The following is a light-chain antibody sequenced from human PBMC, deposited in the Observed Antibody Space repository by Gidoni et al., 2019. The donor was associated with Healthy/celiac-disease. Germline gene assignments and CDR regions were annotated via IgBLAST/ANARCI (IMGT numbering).Light chain of an antibody. J-gene: IGLJ2*01. V-gene: IGLV1-40*01. CDR3: QSYDSSLSGSKV. CDR2: GNI. CDR1: SSNIGAGYD. Sequence: QSVLTQPPSVSGAPGPRLTISCTGSSSNIGAGYDVHWYQQLPGAAPKLLIYGNINRPSGVPDRFSGSKSGTSASLAITGLQAEDEADYHCQSYDSSLSGSKVFGGGTKLTVL.